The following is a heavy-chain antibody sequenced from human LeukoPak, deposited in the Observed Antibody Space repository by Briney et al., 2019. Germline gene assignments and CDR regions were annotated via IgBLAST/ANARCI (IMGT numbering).Heavy chain of an antibody. CDR2: IYSGGST. J-gene: IGHJ6*03. D-gene: IGHD6-6*01. V-gene: IGHV3-53*01. CDR1: GFSVSSKY. Sequence: GGSLRLSCAASGFSVSSKYMSWVRQAPGKGLEWVSVIYSGGSTYYADSVKGRFTISRDNSKNTLYLQMNSLRAEDTAVYYCANNEVPYSGSSSYFYYYMDVWGKGTTVTVSS. CDR3: ANNEVPYSGSSSYFYYYMDV.